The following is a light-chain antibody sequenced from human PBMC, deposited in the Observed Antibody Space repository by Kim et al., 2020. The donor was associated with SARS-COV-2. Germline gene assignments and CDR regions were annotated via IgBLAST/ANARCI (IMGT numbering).Light chain of an antibody. Sequence: DIQMTQSPSSVSASVGDRVTITCRASQDISNWLAWYQQKPGKAPKLLISAASSLQSGVPSRFSGSGSGTDFTLTISSLRPEDSASYYCQRDNRLPLVFGGGTKVDIK. J-gene: IGKJ4*01. CDR1: QDISNW. CDR2: AAS. V-gene: IGKV1-12*01. CDR3: QRDNRLPLV.